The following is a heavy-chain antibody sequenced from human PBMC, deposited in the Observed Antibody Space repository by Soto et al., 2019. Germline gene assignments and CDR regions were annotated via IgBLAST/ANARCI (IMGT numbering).Heavy chain of an antibody. D-gene: IGHD3-10*01. V-gene: IGHV4-4*02. CDR2: IYHSGST. Sequence: QVQLQESGPGLVKPSGTLSLTCAVSGGSINSRYWWSWVRQSPGKGLEWIGEIYHSGSTNYIPSLKSRVTISVDKSKNQFSLNLSSVTAADTAVYYCARDQNVSGSYYTRYLDYWGQGTLVTVSS. CDR1: GGSINSRYW. J-gene: IGHJ4*02. CDR3: ARDQNVSGSYYTRYLDY.